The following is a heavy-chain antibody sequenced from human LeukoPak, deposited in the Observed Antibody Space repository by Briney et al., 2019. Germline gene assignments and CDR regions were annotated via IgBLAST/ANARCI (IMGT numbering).Heavy chain of an antibody. CDR1: GYIFTSYW. V-gene: IGHV5-51*01. D-gene: IGHD5-12*01. J-gene: IGHJ6*03. CDR2: IYPGDSDT. Sequence: GESLNISCKCSGYIFTSYWLGWVRPTPGKGLEWMGIIYPGDSDTRYSPSFQGQVTITADKSISTAYLQWSSLKASDTAMYYCARTYSGDEGYYYYYYYMDVWGKGTTVTVSS. CDR3: ARTYSGDEGYYYYYYYMDV.